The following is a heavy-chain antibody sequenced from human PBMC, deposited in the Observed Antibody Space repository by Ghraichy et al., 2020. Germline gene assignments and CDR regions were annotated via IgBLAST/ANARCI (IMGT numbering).Heavy chain of an antibody. Sequence: SVKVSCKASGGTFSSYAISWVRQAPGQGLEWMGRIIPILGIANYAQKFQGRVTITADKSTSTAYMELSSLRSEDTAVYYCARAGRFGGDILTGYYAPPPNDYWGQGTLVTVSS. J-gene: IGHJ4*02. CDR2: IIPILGIA. V-gene: IGHV1-69*04. D-gene: IGHD3-9*01. CDR1: GGTFSSYA. CDR3: ARAGRFGGDILTGYYAPPPNDY.